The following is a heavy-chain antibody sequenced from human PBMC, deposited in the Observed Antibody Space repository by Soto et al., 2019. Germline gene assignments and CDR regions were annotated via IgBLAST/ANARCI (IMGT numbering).Heavy chain of an antibody. Sequence: QITLKESGPTLVKPTQTLTVTCTFSGFSHSTSGVGVAWIRQPPGKALEWLALIYWDGDKRYSPFLKSRLSITKDTSENQVVLTLTNMDPVDTATYYCAHKGGRGAGMDVWGQGATVTVSS. D-gene: IGHD2-15*01. CDR3: AHKGGRGAGMDV. V-gene: IGHV2-5*02. J-gene: IGHJ6*02. CDR2: IYWDGDK. CDR1: GFSHSTSGVG.